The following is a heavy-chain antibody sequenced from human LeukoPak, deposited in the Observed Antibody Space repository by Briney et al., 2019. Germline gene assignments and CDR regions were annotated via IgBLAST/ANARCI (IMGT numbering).Heavy chain of an antibody. CDR2: IIPIFGTA. D-gene: IGHD3-22*01. CDR1: GGTFSSYA. V-gene: IGHV1-69*05. J-gene: IGHJ3*02. CDR3: ASPTYYYDSSNPFDI. Sequence: SVKLSCKASGGTFSSYAISWVRQAPGQGLEWMGGIIPIFGTANYAQKFQGRVTITTDESTSTAHMELSSLRSEDTAVYYCASPTYYYDSSNPFDIWGQGTMVTVSS.